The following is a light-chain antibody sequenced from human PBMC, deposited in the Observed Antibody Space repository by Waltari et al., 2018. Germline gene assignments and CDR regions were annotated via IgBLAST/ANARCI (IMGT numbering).Light chain of an antibody. V-gene: IGLV1-44*01. CDR2: SND. Sequence: QSVLTQPPSASGTPGQRVTIPCSGSYSNIGRNIVPGYQQLPGTAPKPLIYSNDYRPSGVPDRFSGSKSGTSASLAISGLQSEDEADYYCATWDDRLTGVVFGGGTRVTVL. CDR1: YSNIGRNI. J-gene: IGLJ2*01. CDR3: ATWDDRLTGVV.